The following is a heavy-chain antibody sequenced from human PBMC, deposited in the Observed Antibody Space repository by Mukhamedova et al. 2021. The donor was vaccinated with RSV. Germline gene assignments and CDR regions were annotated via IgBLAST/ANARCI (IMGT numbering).Heavy chain of an antibody. J-gene: IGHJ4*02. Sequence: IYYSGSTYYDPSLKSRVSISIDTSNNQFSLRLSSVTAADTDVYYCARAAHYYYGSGSPDYWGQGTLVTVSS. CDR2: IYYSGST. CDR3: ARAAHYYYGSGSPDY. V-gene: IGHV4-30-4*01. D-gene: IGHD3-10*01.